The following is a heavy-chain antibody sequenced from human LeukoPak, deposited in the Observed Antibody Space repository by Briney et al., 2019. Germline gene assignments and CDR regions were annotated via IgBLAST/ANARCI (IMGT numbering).Heavy chain of an antibody. CDR2: IYRTGST. V-gene: IGHV4-4*09. CDR3: ARRSVPGPNYMDV. Sequence: SETLSLTCTVSGDSINSYYWNWTRQPPGKGLEWIGYIYRTGSTNHNPSLTSRLTISLDTSKNQFSLRLSSVTAADTAVYYCARRSVPGPNYMDVWGKGTTVTVFS. D-gene: IGHD6-19*01. J-gene: IGHJ6*03. CDR1: GDSINSYY.